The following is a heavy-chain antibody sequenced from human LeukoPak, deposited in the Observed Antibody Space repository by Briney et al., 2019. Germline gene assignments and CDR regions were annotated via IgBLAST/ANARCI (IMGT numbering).Heavy chain of an antibody. CDR3: AAIYCSSSSCCAFDY. V-gene: IGHV3-23*01. CDR2: MRGSGSST. J-gene: IGHJ4*02. D-gene: IGHD2-2*01. CDR1: GFTFSNYA. Sequence: GGSLRLSCAAPGFTFSNYAMSRVRQAPGKGLEWVSAMRGSGSSTYDADSVKGRFTISRDNSKNTLHLQMNSLRVEDTAVYYCAAIYCSSSSCCAFDYWGQGTLVTVSS.